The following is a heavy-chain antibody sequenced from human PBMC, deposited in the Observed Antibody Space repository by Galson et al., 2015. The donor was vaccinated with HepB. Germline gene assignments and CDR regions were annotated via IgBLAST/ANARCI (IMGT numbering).Heavy chain of an antibody. Sequence: SLGLSCAASGFTFSSYSMNWVRQAPGKGLEWVSSISSSSSYIYYADSVKGRFTISRDNAKNSLYLQMNSLRAEDTAVYYCARDLGYSSSWYLPDYWGQGTLVTVSS. CDR1: GFTFSSYS. D-gene: IGHD6-13*01. V-gene: IGHV3-21*01. CDR2: ISSSSSYI. CDR3: ARDLGYSSSWYLPDY. J-gene: IGHJ4*02.